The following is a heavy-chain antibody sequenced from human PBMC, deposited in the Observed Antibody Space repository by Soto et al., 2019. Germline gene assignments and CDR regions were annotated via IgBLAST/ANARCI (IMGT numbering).Heavy chain of an antibody. CDR2: ISGSGGST. D-gene: IGHD5-12*01. J-gene: IGHJ4*02. Sequence: PGGSLRLSCAASGFTFSSYAMSWVRQAPGKGLEWVSAISGSGGSTYYADSVKGRFTISRDNSKNTLYLQMNSLRAEDTAVYYCAKDGISGYDSAPFWYWGQGTLVTVSS. CDR3: AKDGISGYDSAPFWY. V-gene: IGHV3-23*01. CDR1: GFTFSSYA.